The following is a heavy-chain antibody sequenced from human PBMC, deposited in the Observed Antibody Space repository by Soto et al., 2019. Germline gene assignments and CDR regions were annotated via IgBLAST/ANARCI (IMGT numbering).Heavy chain of an antibody. D-gene: IGHD1-1*01. Sequence: ASVKVSCKASGYTFTTYDINWVRQATGQGLEWMGWMNPTSGSTGYAQKFQGRVTMIRDTSLSTAYMELNSLRSEDTAVYYCSRRNERASDFWGQGTMVTVSS. V-gene: IGHV1-8*01. J-gene: IGHJ4*02. CDR3: SRRNERASDF. CDR2: MNPTSGST. CDR1: GYTFTTYD.